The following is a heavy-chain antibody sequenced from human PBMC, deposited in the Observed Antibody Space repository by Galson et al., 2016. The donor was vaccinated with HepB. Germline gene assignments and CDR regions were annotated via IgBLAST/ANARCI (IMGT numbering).Heavy chain of an antibody. J-gene: IGHJ4*02. CDR2: IYPDDSET. CDR1: GSKFANYW. D-gene: IGHD1-20*01. CDR3: ARSPNWSYGSYSFDY. Sequence: QSGAEVKKPGESLKISCKGLGSKFANYWIGWVRQMPGRGLEWMGIIYPDDSETTYSPSFQGQVTISADMSLNTAYLQWSSLQASDTAIYYCARSPNWSYGSYSFDYWGQGTLVPVSA. V-gene: IGHV5-51*01.